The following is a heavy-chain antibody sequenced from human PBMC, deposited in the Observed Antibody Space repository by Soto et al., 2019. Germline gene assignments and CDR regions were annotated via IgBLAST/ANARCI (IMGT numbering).Heavy chain of an antibody. J-gene: IGHJ3*02. V-gene: IGHV3-23*01. CDR2: ITASGGTT. CDR3: AKCMQAYWNYDAHHI. D-gene: IGHD1-7*01. CDR1: RFTFSTYS. Sequence: LRLSCAASRFTFSTYSMSWVRQAPGKGLEWVAHITASGGTTYYADSVKGRFTISRDTSRNTLYLQMNGLRAEDTALYYCAKCMQAYWNYDAHHIWGQGTMVTVSS.